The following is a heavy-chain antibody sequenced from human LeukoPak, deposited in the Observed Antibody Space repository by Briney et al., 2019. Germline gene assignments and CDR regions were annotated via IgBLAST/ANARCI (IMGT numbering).Heavy chain of an antibody. D-gene: IGHD6-13*01. CDR2: ISGSGGST. V-gene: IGHV3-23*01. CDR3: AKVGSSTWYMYYFDY. CDR1: GFTFSSYA. Sequence: HPGGSLRLSCAASGFTFSSYAMSWVRQAPGKGLEWVSAISGSGGSTYYADSVKGRFTISRDNSKNTLYLQMNSLTAEDTAVYYCAKVGSSTWYMYYFDYWGQGALVTVSS. J-gene: IGHJ4*02.